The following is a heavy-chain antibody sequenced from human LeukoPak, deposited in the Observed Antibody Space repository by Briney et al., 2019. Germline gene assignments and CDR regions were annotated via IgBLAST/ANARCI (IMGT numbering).Heavy chain of an antibody. Sequence: SETLSLTCTVSGGSVSSGSYYWSWIRQPPGKGLEWIGYIYYSGSTNYNPSLKSRVTISVDTSKNQFSLKLSSVTAADTAVYYCARRRSSGWSYQFDYWGQGTLVTVSS. CDR3: ARRRSSGWSYQFDY. D-gene: IGHD6-19*01. CDR1: GGSVSSGSYY. J-gene: IGHJ4*02. V-gene: IGHV4-61*01. CDR2: IYYSGST.